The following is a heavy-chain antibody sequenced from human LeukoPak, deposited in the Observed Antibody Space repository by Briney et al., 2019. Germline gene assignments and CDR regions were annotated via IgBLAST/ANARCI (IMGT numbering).Heavy chain of an antibody. CDR2: IHPASANT. J-gene: IGHJ4*02. V-gene: IGHV1-2*02. CDR3: ARDLRPANL. Sequence: ASVKVSCKASGYTFTEHFIHWVRQAPGQGLQYMGWIHPASANTVYAQMFHGRVTLTRDTPTTTTYMELSGLRSDDTAVYYCARDLRPANLWGQGTLVTVSS. D-gene: IGHD1-7*01. CDR1: GYTFTEHF.